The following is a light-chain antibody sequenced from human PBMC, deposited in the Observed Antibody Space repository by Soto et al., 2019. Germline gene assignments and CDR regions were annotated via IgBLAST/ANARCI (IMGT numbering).Light chain of an antibody. CDR1: LSITSNF. Sequence: EIALTQSPGTLSLSPGERATLSCRASLSITSNFLAWYQQKPGQAPRLLLYDASNRATGIPDRFSGSGCGTDYSLTISRLEPEDFGVYYCQQYGSSVWTFGQGTRVEIK. CDR3: QQYGSSVWT. J-gene: IGKJ1*01. CDR2: DAS. V-gene: IGKV3-20*01.